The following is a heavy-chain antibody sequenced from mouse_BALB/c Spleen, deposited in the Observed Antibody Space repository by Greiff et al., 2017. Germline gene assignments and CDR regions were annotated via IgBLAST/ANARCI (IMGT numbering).Heavy chain of an antibody. CDR2: INSNGGST. CDR3: AREGAYDGYYEAMDY. J-gene: IGHJ4*01. D-gene: IGHD2-3*01. CDR1: GFTFSSYG. Sequence: VQLKESGGGLVQPGGSLKLSCAASGFTFSSYGMSWVRQTPDKRLELVATINSNGGSTYYPDSVKGRFTISRDNAKNTLYLQMSSLKSEDTAMYYCAREGAYDGYYEAMDYWGQGTSVTVSS. V-gene: IGHV5-6-3*01.